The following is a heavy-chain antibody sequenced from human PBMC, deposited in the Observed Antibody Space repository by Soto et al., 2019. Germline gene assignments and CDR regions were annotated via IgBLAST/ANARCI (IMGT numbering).Heavy chain of an antibody. J-gene: IGHJ4*02. CDR1: GGSISSSSYY. CDR3: ARQVAVEGIYFDY. D-gene: IGHD6-19*01. Sequence: QLQLQESGPGLVKPSETLSLTCTVSGGSISSSSYYWGWIRQPPGKGLEWIGSIYYSGSTYYNPSLKSRVTISVDTSKNQFSLKLSSVTAADTAVYYCARQVAVEGIYFDYWGQGTLVTVSS. CDR2: IYYSGST. V-gene: IGHV4-39*01.